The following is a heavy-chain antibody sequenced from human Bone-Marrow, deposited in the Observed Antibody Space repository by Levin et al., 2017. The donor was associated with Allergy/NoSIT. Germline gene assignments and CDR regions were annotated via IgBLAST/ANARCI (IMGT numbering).Heavy chain of an antibody. V-gene: IGHV1-69*06. CDR2: IIPIFGTA. CDR3: AETGRFWSGYYRGWFDP. J-gene: IGHJ5*02. Sequence: SVKVSCKASGGAFSSYAISWVRQAPGQGLEWMGGIIPIFGTANYAQKFQGRVTITADKSTSTAYMELSSLRSEDTAVYYCAETGRFWSGYYRGWFDPWGQGTLVTVSS. D-gene: IGHD3-3*01. CDR1: GGAFSSYA.